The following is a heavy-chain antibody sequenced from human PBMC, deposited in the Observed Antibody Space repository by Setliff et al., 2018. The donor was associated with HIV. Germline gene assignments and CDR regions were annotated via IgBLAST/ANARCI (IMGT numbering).Heavy chain of an antibody. V-gene: IGHV3-33*01. Sequence: GGSLRLSCTASGFGFSRYAMHWVRQAPGKGLEWVAVIWDDGSNKYYADSVKGRFTISRENAKNSLYLQMNSLRAGDTAVYYCARALYCYDSTPALSSAFDIWGQGTMVTVSS. CDR3: ARALYCYDSTPALSSAFDI. J-gene: IGHJ3*02. D-gene: IGHD3-22*01. CDR1: GFGFSRYA. CDR2: IWDDGSNK.